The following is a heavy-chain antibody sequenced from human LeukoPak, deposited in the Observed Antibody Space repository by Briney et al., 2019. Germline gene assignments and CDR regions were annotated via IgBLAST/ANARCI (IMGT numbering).Heavy chain of an antibody. V-gene: IGHV4-30-4*01. Sequence: PSETLSLTCTVSGGSISSGDHYWSWIRQPPGKGLEWIGYIYYSGSTYYNPSLKSRVTISVDTSKNQFSLKLSSVTAADTAVYYCARSGYSGLPSDYWGQGTLVTVSS. CDR2: IYYSGST. CDR1: GGSISSGDHY. J-gene: IGHJ4*02. CDR3: ARSGYSGLPSDY. D-gene: IGHD3-3*01.